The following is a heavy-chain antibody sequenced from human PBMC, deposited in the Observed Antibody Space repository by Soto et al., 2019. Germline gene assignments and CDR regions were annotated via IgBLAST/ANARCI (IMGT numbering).Heavy chain of an antibody. J-gene: IGHJ6*02. CDR1: GFTFSSYG. Sequence: GSLRLSCAASGFTFSSYGMHWVRQAPGKGLEWVAVIWYDGSNKYYADSVKGRFIISRDNSKNTLYLQMNSLRAEDTAVYYCARELGYCSSTSCYKGYYGMDVWGPGTTVTVSS. D-gene: IGHD2-2*02. V-gene: IGHV3-33*01. CDR3: ARELGYCSSTSCYKGYYGMDV. CDR2: IWYDGSNK.